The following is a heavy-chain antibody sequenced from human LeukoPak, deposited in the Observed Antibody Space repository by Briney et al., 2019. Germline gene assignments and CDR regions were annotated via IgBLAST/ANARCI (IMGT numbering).Heavy chain of an antibody. CDR2: IYYSGST. CDR3: ARGTAVSGQRFDY. V-gene: IGHV4-39*07. J-gene: IGHJ4*02. CDR1: GGSISSSSYY. Sequence: KPSETLSLTCTVSGGSISSSSYYWGWIRQPPGKGLEWIGSIYYSGSTYYNPSLKSRVTISVDTSKNQFSLKLSSVTAADTAVYYCARGTAVSGQRFDYWGQGTLVTVSS. D-gene: IGHD4-23*01.